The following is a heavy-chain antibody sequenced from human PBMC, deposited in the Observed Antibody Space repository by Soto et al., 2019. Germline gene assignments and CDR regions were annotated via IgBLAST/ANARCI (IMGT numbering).Heavy chain of an antibody. CDR3: ARGPPPNWFDP. CDR2: IYHSGST. CDR1: GGSVSSASYY. Sequence: QVQLQESGPGLVKPSETLSLTCTVSGGSVSSASYYWSWIRQPPGKGLEWIGFIYHSGSTHYNPSLRDRVTISVDTSKNQFTLKLSSVTAADTAVYYCARGPPPNWFDPWGQGTLVTVSS. J-gene: IGHJ5*02. V-gene: IGHV4-61*01.